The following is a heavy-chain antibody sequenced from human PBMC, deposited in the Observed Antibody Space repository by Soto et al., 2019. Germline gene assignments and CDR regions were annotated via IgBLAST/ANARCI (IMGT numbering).Heavy chain of an antibody. V-gene: IGHV4-59*01. CDR1: VGSTTSDY. Sequence: ASETLSLTCTVSVGSTTSDYWIWIRQPPGKGLEWLGYIFHSLGAKYNPSLGSRGTISLDTSKNQLSLSLRSVTAADTAIYFCVRDLNGSGDYWGQGTLVTVSS. J-gene: IGHJ4*02. CDR2: IFHSLGA. CDR3: VRDLNGSGDY. D-gene: IGHD3-10*01.